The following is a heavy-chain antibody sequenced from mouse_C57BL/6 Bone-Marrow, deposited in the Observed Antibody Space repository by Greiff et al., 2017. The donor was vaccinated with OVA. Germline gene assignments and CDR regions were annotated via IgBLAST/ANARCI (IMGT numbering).Heavy chain of an antibody. CDR3: TVYGSRDD. J-gene: IGHJ2*01. Sequence: VQLQQSGAELVRPGASVKLSCTASGFNIKDDYMHWVKQRPEQGLEWIGWIDPENGDTEYASKFQGKATITADTASNTAYLQLSSLTSEDTAVYYCTVYGSRDDWGQGTTLTVSS. CDR1: GFNIKDDY. D-gene: IGHD1-1*01. CDR2: IDPENGDT. V-gene: IGHV14-4*01.